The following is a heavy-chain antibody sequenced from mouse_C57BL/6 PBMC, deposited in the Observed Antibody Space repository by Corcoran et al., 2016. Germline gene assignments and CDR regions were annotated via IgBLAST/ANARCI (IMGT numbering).Heavy chain of an antibody. CDR2: IYPGSGNT. V-gene: IGHV1-66*01. J-gene: IGHJ2*01. Sequence: QVQLQQSGPELVKPGASVKISCKASGYSFTSYYIHWVKQRPGQGLEWIGWIYPGSGNTKYNEKFKGKATLTADTSSSTAYMQLSSLTSEDSAVYYCARVTAQATGNFDYWGQGTTLTVSS. CDR3: ARVTAQATGNFDY. CDR1: GYSFTSYY. D-gene: IGHD3-2*02.